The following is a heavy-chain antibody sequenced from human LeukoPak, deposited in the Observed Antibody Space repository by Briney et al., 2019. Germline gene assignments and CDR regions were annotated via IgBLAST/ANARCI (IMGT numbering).Heavy chain of an antibody. V-gene: IGHV3-9*01. CDR3: AKGPLGYCSSTSCYPGLSYFDY. J-gene: IGHJ4*02. D-gene: IGHD2-2*01. CDR2: ISWNSGSI. Sequence: SLRLSCAASGFTFDDYAMHWVRQAPGKGLEWVSGISWNSGSIGYADSVKGRFTISRDNAKNSLYLHMNSLRAEDTALYYCAKGPLGYCSSTSCYPGLSYFDYWGQGTLVTVSS. CDR1: GFTFDDYA.